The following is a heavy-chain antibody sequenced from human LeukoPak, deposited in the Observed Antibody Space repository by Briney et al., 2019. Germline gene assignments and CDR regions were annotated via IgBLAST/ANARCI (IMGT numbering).Heavy chain of an antibody. CDR2: ISWNSGSI. Sequence: GRSLRLSCAASGFTFDDYAMHWVRQAPGKGLEWVSGISWNSGSIGYADSVKGRFTISRDNAKNSLYLQMNSLRAEDTALYYCAEGTEAVRGNHDYWGQGTLVTVPS. CDR1: GFTFDDYA. CDR3: AEGTEAVRGNHDY. D-gene: IGHD3-10*01. V-gene: IGHV3-9*01. J-gene: IGHJ4*02.